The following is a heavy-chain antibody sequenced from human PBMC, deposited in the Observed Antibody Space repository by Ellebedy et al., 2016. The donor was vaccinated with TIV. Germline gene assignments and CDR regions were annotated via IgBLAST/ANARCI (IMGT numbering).Heavy chain of an antibody. V-gene: IGHV3-9*01. Sequence: GGSLRLSXAASGFNFGGHAMHWVRQAPGKGLEWVSHIRWNSDTMGYADSVRGRFTISRDNAKNTLFLQMNSLRAEDTAVYYCVRDDSAGWYAFDYWGQGALVTVSS. CDR1: GFNFGGHA. CDR3: VRDDSAGWYAFDY. J-gene: IGHJ4*02. CDR2: IRWNSDTM. D-gene: IGHD6-19*01.